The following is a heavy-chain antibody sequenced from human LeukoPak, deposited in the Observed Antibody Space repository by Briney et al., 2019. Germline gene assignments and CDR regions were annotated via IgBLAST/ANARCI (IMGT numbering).Heavy chain of an antibody. V-gene: IGHV3-21*04. J-gene: IGHJ4*02. CDR2: ISSSSSYI. CDR1: GFTFSSYS. D-gene: IGHD2-15*01. CDR3: ARVVAAKFDY. Sequence: GGSLRLSCAASGFTFSSYSMNWVRQAPGKGLEWVSSISSSSSYIYYADSVKGRFTISRDNSKNTLYLQMNSLRAEDTAVYYCARVVAAKFDYWGQGTLVTVSS.